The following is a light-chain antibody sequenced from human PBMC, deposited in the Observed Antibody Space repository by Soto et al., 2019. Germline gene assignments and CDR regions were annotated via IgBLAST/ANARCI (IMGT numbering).Light chain of an antibody. J-gene: IGKJ4*01. CDR3: QQLNSFPFT. V-gene: IGKV1-9*01. CDR2: EAS. Sequence: LHKPPPPSSRPASVEHRITSISGASQGISSFLVWYQQKPGKAPKLLIYEASTLQSGVPSRFSGRGSGTDFTLTISSLQPEDFATYYCQQLNSFPFTFGGGTKVDIK. CDR1: QGISSF.